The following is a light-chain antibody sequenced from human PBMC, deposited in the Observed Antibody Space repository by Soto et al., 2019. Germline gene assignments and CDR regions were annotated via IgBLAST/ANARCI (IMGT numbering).Light chain of an antibody. Sequence: DIQMTQSPSTLSASVGDRVTITCRASQSISTWLAWYQQRPGKAPKFLIYDASRLESGVPSRFSGSGSGTEFTLTISSLQPDDFATYYCQQYKSFFPSFGGGTEVEI. J-gene: IGKJ4*01. CDR3: QQYKSFFPS. CDR2: DAS. CDR1: QSISTW. V-gene: IGKV1-5*01.